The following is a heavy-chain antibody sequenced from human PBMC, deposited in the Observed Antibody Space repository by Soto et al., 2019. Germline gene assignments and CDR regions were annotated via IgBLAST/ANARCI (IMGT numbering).Heavy chain of an antibody. J-gene: IGHJ5*02. Sequence: SETLSLTCAVSGFSISSGHYWGWMRQPPGKGLEWIGSTHHSGETYYSTSLKSRVTISVDTSKNQVSLKLSSVTAADTALYYCATHFYGAYVVDRWCQGTLVTVSS. CDR2: THHSGET. CDR3: ATHFYGAYVVDR. V-gene: IGHV4-38-2*01. D-gene: IGHD4-17*01. CDR1: GFSISSGHY.